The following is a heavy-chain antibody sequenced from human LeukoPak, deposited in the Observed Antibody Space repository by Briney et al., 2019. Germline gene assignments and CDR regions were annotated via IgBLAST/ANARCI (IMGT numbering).Heavy chain of an antibody. CDR1: GFTFSSYA. Sequence: GGSLRLSCAASGFTFSSYAMSWVRQAPGKGLGWVSAISGSGGSTYYADSVKGRFTISRDNSKNTLYLQMNSLRAEDTAVYYCAKDGTGCGGDCYSDYWGQGTLVTVSS. CDR3: AKDGTGCGGDCYSDY. CDR2: ISGSGGST. J-gene: IGHJ4*02. D-gene: IGHD2-21*02. V-gene: IGHV3-23*01.